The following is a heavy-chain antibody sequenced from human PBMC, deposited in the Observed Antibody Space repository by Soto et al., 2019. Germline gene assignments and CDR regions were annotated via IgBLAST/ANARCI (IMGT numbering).Heavy chain of an antibody. Sequence: QVQLVQSGAEVKKPGSSVKVSCKASGGTFSSYAISWVRQAPGQGLEWMGGIIPMFGTANYAQKFQGRVTITADESTSTAYMELSSLRSEDTAVYYCAREITIFGVVTTYYYYGMDVWGQGTTVTVSS. J-gene: IGHJ6*02. CDR3: AREITIFGVVTTYYYYGMDV. CDR2: IIPMFGTA. CDR1: GGTFSSYA. D-gene: IGHD3-3*01. V-gene: IGHV1-69*01.